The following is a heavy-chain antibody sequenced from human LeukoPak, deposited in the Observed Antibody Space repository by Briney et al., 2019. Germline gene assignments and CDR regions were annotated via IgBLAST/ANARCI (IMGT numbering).Heavy chain of an antibody. Sequence: GRSLRLSCAASGFTFSSYAMHWVRQAPGKGLEGVAVISYDGSNKYYADSVKGRFTISRDNSKNTLYLQMNSLRAEDTAVYYCARDGPDDSIDYWGQGTLVTVSS. CDR2: ISYDGSNK. V-gene: IGHV3-30-3*01. D-gene: IGHD3-22*01. CDR1: GFTFSSYA. J-gene: IGHJ4*02. CDR3: ARDGPDDSIDY.